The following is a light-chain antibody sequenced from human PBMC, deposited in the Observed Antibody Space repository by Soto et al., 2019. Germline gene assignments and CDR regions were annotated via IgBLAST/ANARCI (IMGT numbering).Light chain of an antibody. CDR3: MQALQAPLT. Sequence: DIVGTQSPLSLPVTPGEPASISCRSSQSLLHSNGYNYLDWYLQKPGQSPQLLIYLGSNRASGVPDRFSGSGSGTDFTLKISRVEAEDVGFYYCMQALQAPLTFGRGTKVDIK. CDR1: QSLLHSNGYNY. J-gene: IGKJ1*01. V-gene: IGKV2-28*01. CDR2: LGS.